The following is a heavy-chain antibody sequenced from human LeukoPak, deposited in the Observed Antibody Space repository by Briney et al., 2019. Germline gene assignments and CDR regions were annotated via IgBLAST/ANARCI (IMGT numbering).Heavy chain of an antibody. D-gene: IGHD4-23*01. CDR1: GGSISSGGYY. Sequence: PSETLSLTCTVSGGSISSGGYYWSWIRQHPGKGLEWIGYIYYSGSTYYNPSLKSRVTISVDTSKNQFSLKLSSVTAADTAVYYCASLISPTPTNDAFDIWGQGTMVTVSS. V-gene: IGHV4-31*03. CDR3: ASLISPTPTNDAFDI. CDR2: IYYSGST. J-gene: IGHJ3*02.